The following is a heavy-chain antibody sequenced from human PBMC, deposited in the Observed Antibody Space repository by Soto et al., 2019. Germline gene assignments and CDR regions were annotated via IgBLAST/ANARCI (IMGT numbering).Heavy chain of an antibody. J-gene: IGHJ6*02. CDR3: ARGEWLIRGYGMDV. D-gene: IGHD3-3*01. CDR1: GGSVSTDY. V-gene: IGHV4-59*02. Sequence: QVQLQESGPGLVKPSETLSLTCTVSGGSVSTDYWSWIRQPPGKRLEYIGFIYNGGSPNYNPSLESRVTISPDTSKNQFSLKLSSVTAADTAVYYCARGEWLIRGYGMDVWGRATTVTVS. CDR2: IYNGGSP.